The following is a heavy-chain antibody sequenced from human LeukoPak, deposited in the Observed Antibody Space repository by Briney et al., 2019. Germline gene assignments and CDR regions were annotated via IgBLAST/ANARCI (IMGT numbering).Heavy chain of an antibody. J-gene: IGHJ4*02. CDR2: ISYDGSNK. CDR1: GFTFSSYA. D-gene: IGHD4-17*01. CDR3: ARDRYTVMYYFDY. Sequence: PGRSLRLSCAASGFTFSSYAMHWVRQAPGKGLEWVAVISYDGSNKYYADSVKGRFTISRDNSKNTLYLQMNSLRAEDTAVYYCARDRYTVMYYFDYWGQGTLVTVSS. V-gene: IGHV3-30-3*01.